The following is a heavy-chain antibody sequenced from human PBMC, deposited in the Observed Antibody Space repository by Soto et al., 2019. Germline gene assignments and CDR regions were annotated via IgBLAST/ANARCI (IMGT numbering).Heavy chain of an antibody. CDR1: GGSISSSSYY. J-gene: IGHJ6*02. CDR2: IYYSGST. Sequence: PSETLSLTCTVSGGSISSSSYYWGWIRQPPGKGLEWIGSIYYSGSTYYNPSLKSRVTISVDTSKNQFSLKLSSVTAADTSVYYCARLLRHNYYGMDVWGQGTTVTVSS. D-gene: IGHD5-12*01. CDR3: ARLLRHNYYGMDV. V-gene: IGHV4-39*01.